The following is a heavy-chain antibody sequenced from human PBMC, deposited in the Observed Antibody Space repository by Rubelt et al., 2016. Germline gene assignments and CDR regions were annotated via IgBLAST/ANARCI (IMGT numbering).Heavy chain of an antibody. CDR2: IWYDGSNK. Sequence: PGKGLEWVAVIWYDGSNKYYADSVKGRFTISRDNSKNTLYLQMNSLRAEDTAVYYCARDLTSGYFDHWGQGTLVTVSS. J-gene: IGHJ4*02. V-gene: IGHV3-33*01. CDR3: ARDLTSGYFDH. D-gene: IGHD3-10*01.